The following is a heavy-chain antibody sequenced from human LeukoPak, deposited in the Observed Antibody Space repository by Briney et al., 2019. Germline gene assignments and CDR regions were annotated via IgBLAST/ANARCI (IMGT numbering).Heavy chain of an antibody. J-gene: IGHJ4*02. CDR2: IYYSGST. V-gene: IGHV4-39*07. D-gene: IGHD3-22*01. CDR3: AREGHYYDSSGYHTPFDY. CDR1: GGSISSSSYY. Sequence: PSETLSLTCTVSGGSISSSSYYWGWIRQPPGKGPEWIGSIYYSGSTYYNPSLKSRVTISVDTSKNQFSLKLSSVTAADTAVYYCAREGHYYDSSGYHTPFDYWGQGTLVTVSS.